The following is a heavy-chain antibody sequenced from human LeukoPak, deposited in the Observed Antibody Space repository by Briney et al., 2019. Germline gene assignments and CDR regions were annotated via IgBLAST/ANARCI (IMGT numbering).Heavy chain of an antibody. CDR3: ARAPSEVGGYYPEYFRH. Sequence: GGSLRPSCEASGFTFSRYWMHWVRQAPGKGLEWVSRIKSDGKTNYADSVKGRFTISRDNAKNTVSLQMNSLRADDTGVYYCARAPSEVGGYYPEYFRHWGQGTLVTVSS. J-gene: IGHJ1*01. CDR2: IKSDGKT. D-gene: IGHD3-3*01. V-gene: IGHV3-74*01. CDR1: GFTFSRYW.